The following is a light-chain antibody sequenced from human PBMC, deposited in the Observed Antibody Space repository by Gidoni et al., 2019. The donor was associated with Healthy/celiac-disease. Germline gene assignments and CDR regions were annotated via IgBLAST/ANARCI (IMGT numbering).Light chain of an antibody. V-gene: IGKV3-15*01. J-gene: IGKJ2*01. CDR2: GAS. CDR3: QQYNNWPLT. Sequence: EIVMTQSPATLSVSPGERATLSCRARQSVSSNLAWYQQKPGQAPRLLIYGASTRATGIPARLSGSGSGTEFTLTISSLQSEDFAVYYCQQYNNWPLTFGQGTKLEIK. CDR1: QSVSSN.